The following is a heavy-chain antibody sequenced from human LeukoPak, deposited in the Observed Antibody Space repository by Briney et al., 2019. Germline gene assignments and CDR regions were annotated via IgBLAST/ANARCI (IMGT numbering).Heavy chain of an antibody. CDR3: AREGYSSSWSWHNYYYYMDV. CDR2: IKQDGSEE. D-gene: IGHD6-13*01. V-gene: IGHV3-7*01. CDR1: GFTFSSYW. Sequence: GGSLRLSCAASGFTFSSYWMSWVRQAPGKGLEWVANIKQDGSEEYYVDSVKGRFTISRDNAKNSLYLQMNSLRAEDTAVYYCAREGYSSSWSWHNYYYYMDVWGKGTTVTVSS. J-gene: IGHJ6*03.